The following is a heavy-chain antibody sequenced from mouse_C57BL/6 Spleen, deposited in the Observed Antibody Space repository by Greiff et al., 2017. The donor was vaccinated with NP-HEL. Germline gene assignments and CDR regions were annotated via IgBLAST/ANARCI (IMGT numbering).Heavy chain of an antibody. J-gene: IGHJ2*01. V-gene: IGHV5-12*01. CDR3: ARPARGEGYYFDY. Sequence: DVHLVESGGGLVQPGGSLKLSCAASGFTFSDYYMYWVRQTPEKRLEWVAYISNGGGSTYYPDTVKGRFTISRDNAKNTLYLQMSRLKSEDTAMYYCARPARGEGYYFDYWGQGTTLTVSS. D-gene: IGHD6-1*01. CDR2: ISNGGGST. CDR1: GFTFSDYY.